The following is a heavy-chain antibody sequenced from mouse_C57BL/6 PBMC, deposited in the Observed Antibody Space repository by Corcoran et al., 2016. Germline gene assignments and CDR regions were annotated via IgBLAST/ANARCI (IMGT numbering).Heavy chain of an antibody. CDR3: AKVNWAWFAY. V-gene: IGHV3-6*01. Sequence: DVQLQESGPGLVKPSQSLSLTCSVTGYSITSGYYWNWIRQFPGNKLEWMGYISYDGSNNYNPSLKNRISITRDTSKNQFFLKLNSVTTEDTATYYCAKVNWAWFAYWGQGTLVTVSA. CDR2: ISYDGSN. D-gene: IGHD4-1*01. J-gene: IGHJ3*01. CDR1: GYSITSGYY.